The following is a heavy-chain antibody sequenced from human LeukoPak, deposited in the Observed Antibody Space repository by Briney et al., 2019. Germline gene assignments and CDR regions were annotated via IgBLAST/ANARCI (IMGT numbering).Heavy chain of an antibody. V-gene: IGHV4-30-4*01. Sequence: SETLSLTCTVSGGSISSGDYYWSWIRQPPGKGLEWIGYIYYSGSTYYNPSLKSRVTISVDTSKNQFSLKLSSVTAADTAVYYCAREEASEAPGWFDPWGQGTLVTVSS. CDR1: GGSISSGDYY. CDR2: IYYSGST. CDR3: AREEASEAPGWFDP. J-gene: IGHJ5*02.